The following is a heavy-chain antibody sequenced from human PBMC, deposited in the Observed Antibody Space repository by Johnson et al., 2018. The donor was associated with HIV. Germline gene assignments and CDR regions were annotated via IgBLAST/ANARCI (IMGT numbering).Heavy chain of an antibody. CDR3: ARGGIRGYSYGPGAFDI. V-gene: IGHV3-30*04. CDR2: ISYDGSDK. J-gene: IGHJ3*02. D-gene: IGHD5-18*01. CDR1: GFTFSSYA. Sequence: QVQLLESGGGVVQPGRSLRLSCAASGFTFSSYAMHWVRQAPGKGLEWVAVISYDGSDKYYADSVKGRFTISRDSSKNTLYLQMNSLRAEDTAVYYCARGGIRGYSYGPGAFDIWGQGTMVTVSS.